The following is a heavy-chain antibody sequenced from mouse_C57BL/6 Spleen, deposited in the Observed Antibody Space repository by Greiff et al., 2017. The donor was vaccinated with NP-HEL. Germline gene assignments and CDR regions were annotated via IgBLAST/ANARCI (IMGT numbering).Heavy chain of an antibody. V-gene: IGHV1-85*01. Sequence: QVQLQQSGPELVKPGASVKLYCKASGYTFTSYDINWVKQRPGQGLEWIGWIYPRDGSTKYNEKFKGKATLTVDTSSSTAYMELHSLTSEDSAVYFCAREEGQLGRDYAMDYWGQGTSVTVSS. CDR1: GYTFTSYD. CDR2: IYPRDGST. CDR3: AREEGQLGRDYAMDY. J-gene: IGHJ4*01. D-gene: IGHD4-1*02.